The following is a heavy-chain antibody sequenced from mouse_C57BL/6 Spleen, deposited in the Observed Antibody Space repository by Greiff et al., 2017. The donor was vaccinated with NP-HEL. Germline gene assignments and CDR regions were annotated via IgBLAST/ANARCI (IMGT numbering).Heavy chain of an antibody. V-gene: IGHV5-17*01. CDR2: ISSGSSTI. CDR1: GFTFSDYG. J-gene: IGHJ3*01. Sequence: EVMLVESGGGLVKPGGSLKLSCAASGFTFSDYGMHWVRQAPETGLEWVAYISSGSSTIYYADTVKGRFTISRDNAKNTLFLQMTSLRSEDTAMYYCARGLREFAYWGQGTLVTVSA. CDR3: ARGLREFAY. D-gene: IGHD2-4*01.